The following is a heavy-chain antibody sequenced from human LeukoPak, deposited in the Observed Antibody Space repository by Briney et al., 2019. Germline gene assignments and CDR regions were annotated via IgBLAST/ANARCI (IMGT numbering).Heavy chain of an antibody. CDR2: ILGNSDNI. Sequence: GGSLRLSCAASGFTFSDYYMSWIRQAPGKGLEWVAAILGNSDNIDYADSVKGRFTISRDNSKSTLYLQMDSLRAEDTAVYYCAKDTLRSAEGYFWGQGILVTVSS. D-gene: IGHD3-22*01. CDR1: GFTFSDYY. J-gene: IGHJ4*02. CDR3: AKDTLRSAEGYF. V-gene: IGHV3-23*01.